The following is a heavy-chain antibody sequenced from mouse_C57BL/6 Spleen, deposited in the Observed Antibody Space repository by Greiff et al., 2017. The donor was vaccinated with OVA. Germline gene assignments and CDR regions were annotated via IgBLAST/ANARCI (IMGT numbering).Heavy chain of an antibody. V-gene: IGHV1-72*01. CDR2: IDPNSGGT. CDR1: GYTFTSSW. J-gene: IGHJ2*01. CDR3: ARRNLPHYYGSSYEDY. D-gene: IGHD1-1*01. Sequence: VQLQQPGAELVKPGASVKLSCKASGYTFTSSWMHWVKQRPGRGLEWIGRIDPNSGGTKYNEKFKSKATLTVDKPSSTAYMQLSSLTSEDSAVYYCARRNLPHYYGSSYEDYWGQGTTLTVSS.